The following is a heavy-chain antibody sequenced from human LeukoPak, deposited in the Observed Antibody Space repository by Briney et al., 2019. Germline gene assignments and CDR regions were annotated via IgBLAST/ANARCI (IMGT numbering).Heavy chain of an antibody. Sequence: SVKVSCKGSGGTFSNYGLSWVRQAPGQGLEWMEGIIPLFGSANHAQNFQGRVTITADESTSTAYMELSSLRSEDTAVYYCARGRYHSSDYRQNYFDYWGQGTLVTVSS. D-gene: IGHD3-22*01. CDR3: ARGRYHSSDYRQNYFDY. CDR2: IIPLFGSA. J-gene: IGHJ4*02. CDR1: GGTFSNYG. V-gene: IGHV1-69*01.